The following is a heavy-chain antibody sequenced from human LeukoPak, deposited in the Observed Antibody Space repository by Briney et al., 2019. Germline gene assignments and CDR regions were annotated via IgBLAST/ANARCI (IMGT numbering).Heavy chain of an antibody. D-gene: IGHD2-15*01. J-gene: IGHJ4*02. CDR3: AKVGPDCSGGSCYSGLDY. Sequence: GGSLRFSCAASGFTFSSYGMHWVRQAPGKGLEGGAVISYDGSNKYYADSVKGRFTISRDNSKNTLYLQMNSLRAEDTAVYYCAKVGPDCSGGSCYSGLDYWGQGTLVTVSS. V-gene: IGHV3-30*18. CDR2: ISYDGSNK. CDR1: GFTFSSYG.